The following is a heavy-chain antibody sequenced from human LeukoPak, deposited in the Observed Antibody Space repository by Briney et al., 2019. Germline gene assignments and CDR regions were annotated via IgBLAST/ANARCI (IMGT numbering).Heavy chain of an antibody. CDR2: IKQDGSEK. CDR1: GFTFSSYW. J-gene: IGHJ6*03. Sequence: GGSLRLSCAASGFTFSSYWMSWVRQAPGKGLEWVANIKQDGSEKYYVDSVKGRFTISRDSAKNSLYLQMNSLRAEDTAVYYCARVGVVTRLYYYYYYMDVWGKGTTVTVSS. V-gene: IGHV3-7*01. D-gene: IGHD3-22*01. CDR3: ARVGVVTRLYYYYYYMDV.